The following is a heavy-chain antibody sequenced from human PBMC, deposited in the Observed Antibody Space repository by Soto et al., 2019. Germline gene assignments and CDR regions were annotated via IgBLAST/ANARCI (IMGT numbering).Heavy chain of an antibody. CDR2: IAPNNGYT. CDR3: ARGRNSVTGSWSFENWLDP. CDR1: GYIFTDYY. Sequence: QVQLVQSGAEVKKPGASVKVPCKASGYIFTDYYIHWVRQTPGQGLEWMGWIAPNNGYTHYAQKFQGRVTLTRDTSSSTAYMELSGLKSDDTAVYSCARGRNSVTGSWSFENWLDPWGQGTLVTVSS. D-gene: IGHD2-21*02. V-gene: IGHV1-2*02. J-gene: IGHJ5*02.